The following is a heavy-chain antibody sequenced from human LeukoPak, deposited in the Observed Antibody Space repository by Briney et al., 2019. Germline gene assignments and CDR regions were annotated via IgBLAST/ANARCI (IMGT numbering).Heavy chain of an antibody. CDR3: ATDGSGYDSNYYYMDV. CDR1: GGTFSSYA. CDR2: IIPIFGTA. J-gene: IGHJ6*03. V-gene: IGHV1-69*05. D-gene: IGHD5-12*01. Sequence: SVKVSCKASGGTFSSYAITWVRQAPGQGLEWMGRIIPIFGTANYAQKFQGRVTITTDESTSTAYMELSTLRSDDTAVYYCATDGSGYDSNYYYMDVWGKGTTVAVSS.